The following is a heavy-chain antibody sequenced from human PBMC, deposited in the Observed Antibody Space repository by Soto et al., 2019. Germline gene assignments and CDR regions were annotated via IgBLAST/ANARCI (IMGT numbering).Heavy chain of an antibody. V-gene: IGHV3-21*01. CDR2: ISSSSSYI. D-gene: IGHD3-9*01. J-gene: IGHJ3*02. Sequence: GGSLRLSCAASGFTFSSYSMNWVRQAPGKGLEWVSSISSSSSYIYYADSVKGRFTISRDNAKNSLYLQMNSLRAEDTAVYYCARELQYYDILTGYYNRDGKDAFDIWGQGTMVTVSS. CDR1: GFTFSSYS. CDR3: ARELQYYDILTGYYNRDGKDAFDI.